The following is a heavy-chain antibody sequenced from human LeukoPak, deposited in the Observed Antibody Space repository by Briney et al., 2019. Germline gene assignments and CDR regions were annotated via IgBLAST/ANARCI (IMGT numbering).Heavy chain of an antibody. CDR2: INHSGST. J-gene: IGHJ4*02. Sequence: PSETLSLTCAVYGGSFSGYYWSWIRQPPGKGLEWIGEINHSGSTNYNPSLKSRVTISVDTSKNQFSLKLSSVTAADTAVYYCARRGYDYVWGSYRWMGAYYFDYWGQGTLVTVSS. V-gene: IGHV4-34*01. D-gene: IGHD3-16*02. CDR1: GGSFSGYY. CDR3: ARRGYDYVWGSYRWMGAYYFDY.